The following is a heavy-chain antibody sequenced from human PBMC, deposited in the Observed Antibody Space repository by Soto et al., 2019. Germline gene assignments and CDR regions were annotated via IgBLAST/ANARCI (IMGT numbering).Heavy chain of an antibody. V-gene: IGHV4-59*11. Sequence: QVQLQESGPGLVKPSETLSLNCSVSGDAITRHYWSWIRQSPGKGLEWLGYFFHTGTALFNPSLRSRVSMSADTSKNQFSLKLTSVIPADTAVYFCVRNYGGNSQFFDLWGRGTLVTVSS. CDR2: FFHTGTA. D-gene: IGHD4-17*01. CDR1: GDAITRHY. CDR3: VRNYGGNSQFFDL. J-gene: IGHJ2*01.